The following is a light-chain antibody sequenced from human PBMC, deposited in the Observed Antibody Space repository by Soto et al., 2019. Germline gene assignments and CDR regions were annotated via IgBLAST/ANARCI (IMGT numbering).Light chain of an antibody. J-gene: IGKJ1*01. CDR3: QQGYSSRWT. CDR2: ATS. CDR1: QNMRRY. V-gene: IGKV1-39*01. Sequence: DIQMTQSPSSLSASVGDRVTITCRASQNMRRYLNWYQQKPGKAPQLLIYATSSLQTGVPSRFSASGSGTDFSLVISDLQPEDSATYYCQQGYSSRWTSGRGTKVEL.